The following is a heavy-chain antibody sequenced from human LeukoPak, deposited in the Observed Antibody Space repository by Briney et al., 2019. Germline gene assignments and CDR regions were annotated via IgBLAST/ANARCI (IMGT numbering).Heavy chain of an antibody. J-gene: IGHJ4*02. CDR3: AKDLEGGFDY. Sequence: PGGSLRLSCAASGFTFDDYAMHWVRQAPGKGLEWVSGISWNSGSIGYADSVKGRFTISRDNAKISLYLQMNSLRAEDTALYYCAKDLEGGFDYWGQGTLVTVSS. V-gene: IGHV3-9*01. D-gene: IGHD3-16*01. CDR2: ISWNSGSI. CDR1: GFTFDDYA.